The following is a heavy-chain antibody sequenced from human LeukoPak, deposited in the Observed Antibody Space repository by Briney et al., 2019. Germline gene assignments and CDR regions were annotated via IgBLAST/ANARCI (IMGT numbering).Heavy chain of an antibody. J-gene: IGHJ3*02. V-gene: IGHV3-30*02. D-gene: IGHD3-10*01. Sequence: GGSLRLSCAASGFTFNTYDMHWVRQAPGKGLEWVTFIRYDGSDKYYADSVKGRFTISRDNSKNTLYLQMNSLRAEDTAVYYCAKDQQLLWFGELFGAFDIWGQGTMVTVSS. CDR3: AKDQQLLWFGELFGAFDI. CDR2: IRYDGSDK. CDR1: GFTFNTYD.